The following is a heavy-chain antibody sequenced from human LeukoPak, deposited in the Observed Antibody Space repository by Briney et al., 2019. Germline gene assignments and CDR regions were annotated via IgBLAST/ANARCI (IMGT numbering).Heavy chain of an antibody. V-gene: IGHV3-48*03. CDR2: ISSSGSTI. Sequence: GGSLRLSCAASGFTFSSYEMNWVRQAPGKGLEWVSYISSSGSTIYYADSVKGRFTISRDNAKNSLYLQMDSLRAEDTAVYYCARDGVGADGIDYWGQGTLVTVSS. D-gene: IGHD1-26*01. CDR1: GFTFSSYE. J-gene: IGHJ4*02. CDR3: ARDGVGADGIDY.